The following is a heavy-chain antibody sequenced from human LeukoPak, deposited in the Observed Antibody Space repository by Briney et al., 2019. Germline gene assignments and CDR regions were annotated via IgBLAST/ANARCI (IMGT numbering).Heavy chain of an antibody. Sequence: WXGWISPYNGNTNYAQKLQGRLTMTTDTSTSTAYMELRSLRSDDTAVYYCARSIGYSTGYYFDYGGQGTLVTVSS. CDR3: ARSIGYSTGYYFDY. D-gene: IGHD2-21*01. CDR2: ISPYNGNT. J-gene: IGHJ4*02. V-gene: IGHV1-18*01.